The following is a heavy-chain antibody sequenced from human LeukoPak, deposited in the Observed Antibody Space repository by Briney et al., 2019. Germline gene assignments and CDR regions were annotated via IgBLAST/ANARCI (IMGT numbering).Heavy chain of an antibody. CDR3: ARDRYIVGATTFDY. V-gene: IGHV1-18*01. CDR2: ISACNGNT. Sequence: ASVKVSCKASGYTFTSYGISWVRQAPGQGLEWMGWISACNGNTNYAQKLQGRVTMTTDTSTSTAYMELRSLRSDDTAVYYCARDRYIVGATTFDYWGQGTLVTVSS. CDR1: GYTFTSYG. J-gene: IGHJ4*02. D-gene: IGHD1-26*01.